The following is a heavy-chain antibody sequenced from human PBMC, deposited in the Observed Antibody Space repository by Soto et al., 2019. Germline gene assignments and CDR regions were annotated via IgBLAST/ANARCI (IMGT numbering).Heavy chain of an antibody. D-gene: IGHD2-21*02. CDR2: ISGTGDST. V-gene: IGHV3-23*04. CDR3: AKARTPTSVVVTARLEP. CDR1: GFTFSDYA. J-gene: IGHJ5*02. Sequence: EVQLVESGGGLVQPGGSLRLSCAGSGFTFSDYAMSWVRKAHGKGLEWVSGISGTGDSTYYADSVKGRCTISRDNSKSTLYLNLSRLGGEYTAVYFCAKARTPTSVVVTARLEPWGQGTLVTVSS.